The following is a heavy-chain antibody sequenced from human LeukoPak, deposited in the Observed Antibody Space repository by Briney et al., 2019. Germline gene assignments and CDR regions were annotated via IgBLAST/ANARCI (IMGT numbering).Heavy chain of an antibody. CDR3: ARVNYDILSGYYRANWFDP. D-gene: IGHD3-9*01. CDR2: ISAYNGNT. J-gene: IGHJ5*02. Sequence: ASVKVSCKASGYTFTSYGISWVRQAPGQGLEWMGWISAYNGNTNYAQKLQGRVTMTTDTSTSTAYMELRSLRSDDTAVYYCARVNYDILSGYYRANWFDPCGQGTLVTVSS. V-gene: IGHV1-18*01. CDR1: GYTFTSYG.